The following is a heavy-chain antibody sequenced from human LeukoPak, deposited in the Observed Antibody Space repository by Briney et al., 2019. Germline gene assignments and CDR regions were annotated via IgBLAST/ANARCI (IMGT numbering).Heavy chain of an antibody. V-gene: IGHV3-7*01. J-gene: IGHJ3*02. Sequence: GGSLRLSCAASGFTFSSYWMSWVRQAPGKGLEWVANIKQDGSEKYYVDSVKGRFTISRDNAKNSLYLQMNSLRAEDTAVYYCARDDYGGKSAFDIWGQGTMVTVSS. CDR3: ARDDYGGKSAFDI. CDR1: GFTFSSYW. D-gene: IGHD4-23*01. CDR2: IKQDGSEK.